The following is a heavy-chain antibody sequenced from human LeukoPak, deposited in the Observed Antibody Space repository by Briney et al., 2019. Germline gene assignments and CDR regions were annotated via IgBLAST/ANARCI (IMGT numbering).Heavy chain of an antibody. J-gene: IGHJ4*02. Sequence: SETPSLTCTVSGGSVTSGNYHWTWIRQPPGKGLEWVGYISYSGSTDYNPSLRGRVTMSLDRPRNQFSLKLSSVGAADTAVYYCAAWQTIIFDYWGQGSLVTVSS. V-gene: IGHV4-61*01. CDR3: AAWQTIIFDY. CDR1: GGSVTSGNYH. D-gene: IGHD5-24*01. CDR2: ISYSGST.